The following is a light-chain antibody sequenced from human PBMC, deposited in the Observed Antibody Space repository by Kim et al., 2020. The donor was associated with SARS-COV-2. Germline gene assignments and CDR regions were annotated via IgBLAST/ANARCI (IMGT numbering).Light chain of an antibody. CDR3: SSYIRGSTNYV. CDR1: SSDVGGYKY. CDR2: EVS. Sequence: QSITISCTGTSSDVGGYKYVSWYHQHPGKAPKLVIYEVSNRPSGVSNRFSGSKSGNTASLTISGLQAEDEADYYCSSYIRGSTNYVFGTGTKVTVL. V-gene: IGLV2-14*01. J-gene: IGLJ1*01.